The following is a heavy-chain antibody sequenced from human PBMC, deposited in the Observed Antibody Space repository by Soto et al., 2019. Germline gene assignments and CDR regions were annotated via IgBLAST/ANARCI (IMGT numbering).Heavy chain of an antibody. CDR2: IYWDDDK. CDR3: SHTRIDNGSSKAAICDY. V-gene: IGHV2-5*02. J-gene: IGHJ4*01. D-gene: IGHD5-12*01. Sequence: QITLKESGPTLVKPTQTLTLTCTFSGFSLTSRPVGVGWVRQPPGKALEWLAFIYWDDDKRYSPSLRSTLTVTKDASQNHVSPALTTQDPMSTATYSSSHTRIDNGSSKAAICDYPGHGILVTGSS. CDR1: GFSLTSRPVG.